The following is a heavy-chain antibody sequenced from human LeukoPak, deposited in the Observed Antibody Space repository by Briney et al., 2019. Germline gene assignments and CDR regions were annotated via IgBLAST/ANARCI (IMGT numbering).Heavy chain of an antibody. CDR2: ISSSSSYI. V-gene: IGHV3-21*01. CDR1: GFTFSSYS. Sequence: GGSLRLSCAASGFTFSSYSMNWVRQAPGKGLEWVSSISSSSSYIYYADSVKGRFTISRDNAKNSLYLQMNSLRAEDTAVYYCARIVRGVIITGYMDVWGKGTMVTVSS. D-gene: IGHD3-10*02. CDR3: ARIVRGVIITGYMDV. J-gene: IGHJ6*03.